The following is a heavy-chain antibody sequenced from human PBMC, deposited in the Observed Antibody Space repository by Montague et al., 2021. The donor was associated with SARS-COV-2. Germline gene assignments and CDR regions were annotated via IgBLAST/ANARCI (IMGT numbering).Heavy chain of an antibody. CDR1: GFSLTTSGVS. Sequence: PALVKPTQTLTLTCTFSGFSLTTSGVSVNWIRQPPGKALEWLALIYCDDDKRYSPFLRSRLTITKDTPKNQVVLTMTNMDPVDTATYFCAHSSCVDWLPRNGFDAWGQGTLVTGST. CDR2: IYCDDDK. CDR3: AHSSCVDWLPRNGFDA. J-gene: IGHJ5*02. D-gene: IGHD3-9*01. V-gene: IGHV2-5*02.